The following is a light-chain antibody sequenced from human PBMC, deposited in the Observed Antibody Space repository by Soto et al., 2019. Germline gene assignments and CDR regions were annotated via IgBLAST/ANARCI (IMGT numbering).Light chain of an antibody. CDR1: SSNIGAGYG. CDR2: GNS. V-gene: IGLV1-40*01. CDR3: QSYDSSLSGWV. J-gene: IGLJ3*02. Sequence: QSVLTQPPSVSGAPGQRVTISCTGSSSNIGAGYGVHWYQQLPGTAPKLLIYGNSNRPSGVPDRFSGSKSGTSASLAITGLQAEDEADYSCQSYDSSLSGWVFGGGTQLTVL.